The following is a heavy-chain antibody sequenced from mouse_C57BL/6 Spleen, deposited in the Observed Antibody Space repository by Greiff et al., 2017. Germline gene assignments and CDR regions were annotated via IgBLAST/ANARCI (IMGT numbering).Heavy chain of an antibody. J-gene: IGHJ2*01. D-gene: IGHD2-13*01. CDR2: IDPEDGET. V-gene: IGHV14-2*01. CDR3: ARARGDEGHYFDY. Sequence: DVQLQESGAELVKPGASVKLSCTASGFNIKDYYMHWVKQRTDQGLEWIGRIDPEDGETNYAPKFQGKATITADTSSNTAYLQRSSLTSEDTAVYYGARARGDEGHYFDYWGQGTTLTVSS. CDR1: GFNIKDYY.